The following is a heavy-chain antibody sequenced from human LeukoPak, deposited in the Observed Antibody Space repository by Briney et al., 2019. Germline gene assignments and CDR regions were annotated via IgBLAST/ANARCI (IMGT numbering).Heavy chain of an antibody. CDR1: GGSINADSYY. V-gene: IGHV4-39*01. J-gene: IGHJ4*02. Sequence: SETLSLTCTVSGGSINADSYYWGWIRQPPGKGLEWIGSIYYNGNTYYNPSLKSRVTISVDTSKNQFSLNLSSVTAADTAVYFCSRLQWFGDLGSYWGQGTLVIVSS. CDR3: SRLQWFGDLGSY. D-gene: IGHD3-10*01. CDR2: IYYNGNT.